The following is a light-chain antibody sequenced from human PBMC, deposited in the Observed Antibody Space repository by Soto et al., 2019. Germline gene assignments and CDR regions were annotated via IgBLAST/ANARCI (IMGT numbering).Light chain of an antibody. J-gene: IGKJ1*01. V-gene: IGKV3-15*01. CDR1: QSLSSN. Sequence: EIVMTQSPATPSVSPGERATLSCRASQSLSSNLAWYQQKPGQAPRLLIYGASTRATGIPARFSGSGSGTEFTLTISSLQSEDFALYYCQQYNNWPRTFGQGTKVDIK. CDR2: GAS. CDR3: QQYNNWPRT.